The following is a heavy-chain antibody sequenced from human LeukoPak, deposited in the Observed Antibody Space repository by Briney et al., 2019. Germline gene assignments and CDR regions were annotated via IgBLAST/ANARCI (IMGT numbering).Heavy chain of an antibody. Sequence: SETLSLTCTASGGSISSYYWSWIRQPPGKGLEWIGYIYDSGSTNYNPSLKSRVTISVDTSKNQFSLKLSSVAAADTAVYCCARGIRYTSSRFDPWGQGTLVTVSS. V-gene: IGHV4-59*01. CDR3: ARGIRYTSSRFDP. CDR2: IYDSGST. CDR1: GGSISSYY. J-gene: IGHJ5*02. D-gene: IGHD6-13*01.